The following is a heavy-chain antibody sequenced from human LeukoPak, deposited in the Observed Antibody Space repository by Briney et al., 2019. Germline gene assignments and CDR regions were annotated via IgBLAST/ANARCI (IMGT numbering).Heavy chain of an antibody. D-gene: IGHD2-21*02. CDR2: ISSDGTRT. J-gene: IGHJ5*02. V-gene: IGHV3-74*01. CDR3: ARSPNCGGDCS. Sequence: PGGSLRLSCAVSGFTFSTYWMHWVRQAPGKGPVWVSRISSDGTRTSYVDSVRGRFTISRDNAKNTLFLQVNSLRVEDTAVYYCARSPNCGGDCSWGQGTLVTVSS. CDR1: GFTFSTYW.